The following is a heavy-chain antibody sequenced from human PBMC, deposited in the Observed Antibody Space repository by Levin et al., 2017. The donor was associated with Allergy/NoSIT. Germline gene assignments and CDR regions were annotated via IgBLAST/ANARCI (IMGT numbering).Heavy chain of an antibody. Sequence: PPGGSLRLSCAASGFTFDDYAMHWVRQAPGKGLEWVSGISWNSGSIGYADSVKGRFTISRDNAKNSLYLQMNSLRTEDTALYYCARDNIGLPDAFDIWGQGTMVIVSS. CDR2: ISWNSGSI. V-gene: IGHV3-9*01. CDR3: ARDNIGLPDAFDI. J-gene: IGHJ3*02. CDR1: GFTFDDYA. D-gene: IGHD3-10*01.